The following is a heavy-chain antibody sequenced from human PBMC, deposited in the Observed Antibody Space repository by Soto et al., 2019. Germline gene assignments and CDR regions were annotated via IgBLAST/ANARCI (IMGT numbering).Heavy chain of an antibody. J-gene: IGHJ4*02. CDR3: AKDQGAYCGGDCYSEYYFDY. CDR1: GFTFSSYG. V-gene: IGHV3-30*18. D-gene: IGHD2-21*02. Sequence: QVQLVESGGGVVQPGRSRRLSCAASGFTFSSYGMHWVRQAPGKGLEGVAVISYDGSNKYYADSVKGRFTISRDNSKNTLYLQMNSLRAEDTAVYYCAKDQGAYCGGDCYSEYYFDYWGQGTLVTVSS. CDR2: ISYDGSNK.